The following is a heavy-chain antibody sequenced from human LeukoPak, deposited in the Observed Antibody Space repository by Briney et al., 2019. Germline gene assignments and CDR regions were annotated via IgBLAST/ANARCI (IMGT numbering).Heavy chain of an antibody. Sequence: GGSLRLSCAASGFTFSSNGMNWVRQAPGKGLEWVSYISATGGTIYYADSVKGRFTISRDNAKNSLYLQMNSLRVEDTALYYCARDLYSSGWPAFDLWGRGTLVTVSS. CDR2: ISATGGTI. J-gene: IGHJ2*01. D-gene: IGHD6-19*01. CDR3: ARDLYSSGWPAFDL. V-gene: IGHV3-48*04. CDR1: GFTFSSNG.